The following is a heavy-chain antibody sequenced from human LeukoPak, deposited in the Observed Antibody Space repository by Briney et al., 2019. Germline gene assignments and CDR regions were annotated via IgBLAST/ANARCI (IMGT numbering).Heavy chain of an antibody. CDR1: GGSVSRGNYY. Sequence: MASETLSLTCTVSGGSVSRGNYYWTWIRQPAGSGLEWIGRIYTSGTTDYNSSLKSRVTISVDTSKNQFSLKLSSVTAADTAVYYCAREHSGGGYCSSTSCYTQGWFDPWGQGTLVTVSS. V-gene: IGHV4-61*02. D-gene: IGHD2-2*02. CDR3: AREHSGGGYCSSTSCYTQGWFDP. CDR2: IYTSGTT. J-gene: IGHJ5*02.